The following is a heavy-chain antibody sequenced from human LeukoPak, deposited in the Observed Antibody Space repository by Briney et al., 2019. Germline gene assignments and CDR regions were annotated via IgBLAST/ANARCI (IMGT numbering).Heavy chain of an antibody. J-gene: IGHJ4*02. CDR3: ARHGTISSESYFDY. V-gene: IGHV4-59*08. D-gene: IGHD1-14*01. CDR1: GGSVSSYY. Sequence: TETQSLTCSVSGGSVSSYYWSWIRQSPGKGLEWIGYIHNSGRTNYNPSLKSRVTGFVDTSKNQVSLRLSSVTAADTAVYYCARHGTISSESYFDYWGQGALGTVSS. CDR2: IHNSGRT.